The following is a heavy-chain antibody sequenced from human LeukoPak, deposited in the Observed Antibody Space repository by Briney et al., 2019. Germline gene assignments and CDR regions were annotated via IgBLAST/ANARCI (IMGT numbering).Heavy chain of an antibody. V-gene: IGHV4-38-2*01. CDR2: IYHSEST. CDR1: GFSISSGYY. J-gene: IGHJ4*02. CDR3: ARVRDGYNFGHFDY. Sequence: PSETLSLTCAVSGFSISSGYYWGWIRQPPGKGLEWIGSIYHSESTYYNPSLKSRVTISVDTSTNQFSLKLRSVTAADTAVYYCARVRDGYNFGHFDYWGQGTLVTVSS. D-gene: IGHD5-24*01.